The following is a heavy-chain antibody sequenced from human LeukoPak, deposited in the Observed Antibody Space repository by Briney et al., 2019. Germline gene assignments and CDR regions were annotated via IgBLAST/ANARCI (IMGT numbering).Heavy chain of an antibody. CDR2: IKRDGSEK. Sequence: GGSLRLSCAASGFTFSSYWMSCVRQAPGKGLEWVANIKRDGSEKYYVDSVKGRFTISRDNAKNSLYLQMNSLRAEDTAVYYCATDDNSGSDYWGQGTLVTVSS. V-gene: IGHV3-7*01. D-gene: IGHD3-22*01. CDR1: GFTFSSYW. CDR3: ATDDNSGSDY. J-gene: IGHJ4*02.